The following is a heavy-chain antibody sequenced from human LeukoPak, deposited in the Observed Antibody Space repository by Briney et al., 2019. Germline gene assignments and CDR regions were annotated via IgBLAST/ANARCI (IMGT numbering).Heavy chain of an antibody. J-gene: IGHJ3*02. Sequence: GGSLRLSCAASGFTFSRYWMHWVRQAPGKGLVWVSRLNGDGSATTYADSVKGRFTISRDNAKNTLYLQMNSLRAEDTAVYYCYVSGSYLREVDAFDIWTKGQWSPSLQ. CDR3: YVSGSYLREVDAFDI. D-gene: IGHD3-10*01. CDR2: LNGDGSAT. CDR1: GFTFSRYW. V-gene: IGHV3-74*01.